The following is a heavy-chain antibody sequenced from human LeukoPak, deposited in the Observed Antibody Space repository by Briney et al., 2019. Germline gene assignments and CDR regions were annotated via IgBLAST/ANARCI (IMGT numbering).Heavy chain of an antibody. V-gene: IGHV4-4*07. CDR3: ARVIGELRDWYYYYGMDV. J-gene: IGHJ6*02. CDR1: GGSISSYY. CDR2: IYTSGST. Sequence: SETLSLTCTVSGGSISSYYWSWIRQPAGKGLEWIGRIYTSGSTNYNPSLKSRVTMSVDTSKNQFSLKLSSVTAADTAVYYCARVIGELRDWYYYYGMDVWGQGTTVTVSS. D-gene: IGHD3-10*01.